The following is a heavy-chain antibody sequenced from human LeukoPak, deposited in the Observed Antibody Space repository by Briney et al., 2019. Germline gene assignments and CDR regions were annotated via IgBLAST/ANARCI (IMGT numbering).Heavy chain of an antibody. Sequence: SETLSLTCTVSGGSISSYYWSWIRQPPGKGLEWIGYIYYSGSTNYNPSLKSRVTISVDTSKNQFSLKLSSVTAADTAVYYCARVRASSGYYSPVFDYWGQGTLVTVSP. CDR2: IYYSGST. CDR3: ARVRASSGYYSPVFDY. CDR1: GGSISSYY. V-gene: IGHV4-59*01. J-gene: IGHJ4*02. D-gene: IGHD3-22*01.